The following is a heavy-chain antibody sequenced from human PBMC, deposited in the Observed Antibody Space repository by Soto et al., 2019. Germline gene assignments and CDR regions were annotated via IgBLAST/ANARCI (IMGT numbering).Heavy chain of an antibody. D-gene: IGHD2-2*01. J-gene: IGHJ4*02. V-gene: IGHV1-18*01. CDR3: ARQECTSISCQGRLW. CDR2: ISVYSGNT. CDR1: GYTFTNYG. Sequence: APVNASCKASGYTFTNYGISWARQAPGQGLEWMGWISVYSGNTKYAQKLQGRVTMTTDTSTSTAYMELRSLRSDDTAVYYCARQECTSISCQGRLWWGQGTLVTVSS.